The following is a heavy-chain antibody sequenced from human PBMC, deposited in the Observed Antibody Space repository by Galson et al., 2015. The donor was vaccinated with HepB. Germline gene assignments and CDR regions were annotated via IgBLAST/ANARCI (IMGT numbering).Heavy chain of an antibody. CDR3: AKDLIKAGWYFDL. CDR1: GFTFSSYA. V-gene: IGHV3-23*01. J-gene: IGHJ2*01. D-gene: IGHD3-10*01. Sequence: SLRLSCAASGFTFSSYAMSWVRQAPGKGLEWVSAISGSGGSTYYADSVKGRFTISRDNSKNTLYLQMNSLRAEDTAVYYCAKDLIKAGWYFDLWGRGTLVTVSS. CDR2: ISGSGGST.